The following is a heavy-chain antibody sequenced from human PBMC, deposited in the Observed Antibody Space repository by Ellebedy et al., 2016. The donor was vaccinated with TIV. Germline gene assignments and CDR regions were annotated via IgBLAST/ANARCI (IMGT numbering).Heavy chain of an antibody. CDR1: GGSFSGYY. Sequence: LRLXXAVYGGSFSGYYWSWIRQPPGKGLEWIGYIYYSGSTYYNPSLKSRVTISVDTSKNQFSLKLSSVTAADTAVYYCARGFFYSSGWSRRVWFDPWGQGTLVTVSS. CDR3: ARGFFYSSGWSRRVWFDP. V-gene: IGHV4-34*09. D-gene: IGHD6-19*01. J-gene: IGHJ5*02. CDR2: IYYSGST.